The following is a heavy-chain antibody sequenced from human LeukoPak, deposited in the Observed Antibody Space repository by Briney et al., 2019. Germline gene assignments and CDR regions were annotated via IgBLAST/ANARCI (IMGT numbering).Heavy chain of an antibody. CDR3: ARGAWTAYYFDY. Sequence: GGSLRLSCAASGFTFSSYAMHWVRQAPGKGLEWVAVISYDGSNKYYADSVKGRFTISRDNSKNTLYLQMNSLRAEDTAVYYCARGAWTAYYFDYWGQGTLVTVSS. J-gene: IGHJ4*02. CDR2: ISYDGSNK. CDR1: GFTFSSYA. V-gene: IGHV3-30-3*01. D-gene: IGHD3/OR15-3a*01.